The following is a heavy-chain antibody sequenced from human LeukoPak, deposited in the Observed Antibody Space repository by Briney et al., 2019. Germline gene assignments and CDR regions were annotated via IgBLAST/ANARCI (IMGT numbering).Heavy chain of an antibody. CDR1: GFTFSSYG. D-gene: IGHD2-8*01. CDR3: AKVYCTNGVRYPHPSYYYGMDV. Sequence: GGSLRLSCAASGFTFSSYGMHWVRQAPGKGLEWVAVISYDGSNKYYADSVKGRFTISRDNSKNTLYLQMNSLRAEDTAVYYCAKVYCTNGVRYPHPSYYYGMDVWGQGTTVTVSS. J-gene: IGHJ6*02. V-gene: IGHV3-30*18. CDR2: ISYDGSNK.